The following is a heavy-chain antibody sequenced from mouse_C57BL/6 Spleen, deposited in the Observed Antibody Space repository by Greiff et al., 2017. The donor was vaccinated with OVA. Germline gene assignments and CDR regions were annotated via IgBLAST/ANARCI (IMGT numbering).Heavy chain of an antibody. CDR2: IAPEDGDT. CDR3: TTSRITTVVATDY. V-gene: IGHV14-1*01. D-gene: IGHD1-1*01. Sequence: EVKLMESGAELVRPGASVKLSCTASGFNIKDYYMHWVKQRPEQGLEWIGRIAPEDGDTAYAPKFQGKATMTADTSSNTAYLQLSSLTSEDTAVYYCTTSRITTVVATDYWGQGTTLTVSS. J-gene: IGHJ2*01. CDR1: GFNIKDYY.